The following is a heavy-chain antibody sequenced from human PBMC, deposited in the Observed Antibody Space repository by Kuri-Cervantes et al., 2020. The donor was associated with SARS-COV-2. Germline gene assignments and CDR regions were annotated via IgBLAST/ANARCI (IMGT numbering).Heavy chain of an antibody. V-gene: IGHV3-23*01. CDR3: AKHMTTVTTYAHNVDAVDI. J-gene: IGHJ3*02. CDR2: ISGSGGST. CDR1: GFTFSSYA. D-gene: IGHD4-17*01. Sequence: GGSLRLSCAASGFTFSSYAMSWVRQAPGKGLEWVSAISGSGGSTYYADSVKGRFTISRDNSKNTLYLQMNSLRAEDTAVYYCAKHMTTVTTYAHNVDAVDIWGQGTMVTVSS.